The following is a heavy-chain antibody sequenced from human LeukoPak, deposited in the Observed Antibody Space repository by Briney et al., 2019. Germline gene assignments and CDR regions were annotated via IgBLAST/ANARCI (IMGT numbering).Heavy chain of an antibody. Sequence: PSETLSLTCTVSGGSISSYYWSWIRQPAGKGLEWIGRIYTSGSTNYNPSLKSRVTMSVDTSKNQFSLKLSSVTAADTAVYYCARAWSSGWTSDAFDIWGQGTMVTVSS. D-gene: IGHD6-19*01. J-gene: IGHJ3*02. V-gene: IGHV4-4*07. CDR2: IYTSGST. CDR3: ARAWSSGWTSDAFDI. CDR1: GGSISSYY.